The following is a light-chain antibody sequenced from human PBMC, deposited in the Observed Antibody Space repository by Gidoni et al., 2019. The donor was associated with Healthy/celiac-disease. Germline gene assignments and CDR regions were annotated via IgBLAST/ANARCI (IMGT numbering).Light chain of an antibody. J-gene: IGKJ3*01. CDR1: QSVSSN. Sequence: EIVIQKCPATLSVSPGERATLSCRDSQSVSSNLAWYQQKPGQAPRLLIYGASTRATGIPARFSRRGSGTEFTLTISSLQSEDFAVYYCQQYNNWPPLFTFGPGTKVDIK. V-gene: IGKV3-15*01. CDR2: GAS. CDR3: QQYNNWPPLFT.